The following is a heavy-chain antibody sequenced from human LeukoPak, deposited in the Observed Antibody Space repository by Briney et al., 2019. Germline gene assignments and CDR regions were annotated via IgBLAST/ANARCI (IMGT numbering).Heavy chain of an antibody. J-gene: IGHJ4*02. D-gene: IGHD3-16*02. CDR2: IYTSGST. Sequence: SETLSLTCTVSGGSISSYYWSWIRQPPGKGLEWIWYIYTSGSTNYNPSLKSRVTLSVDTSKHQLSMKLTSVPADDTAVYYCATNRWAHKAFDYWGQGTLVTVSS. CDR1: GGSISSYY. V-gene: IGHV4-4*09. CDR3: ATNRWAHKAFDY.